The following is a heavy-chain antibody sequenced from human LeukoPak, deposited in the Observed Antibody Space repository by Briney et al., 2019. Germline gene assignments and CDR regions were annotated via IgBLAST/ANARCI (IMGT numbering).Heavy chain of an antibody. J-gene: IGHJ4*02. CDR3: ARGGSYYDSSGYYYGPVYY. D-gene: IGHD3-22*01. CDR1: GFTFSDYH. Sequence: GGSLRLSCAASGFTFSDYHMSWLRPAQGQGLEWVSYISSSGSTIYYADSVKGRFTISRDNAKNSLYLQMSSLRAEDTAVYYCARGGSYYDSSGYYYGPVYYWGQGTLVTVSS. CDR2: ISSSGSTI. V-gene: IGHV3-11*01.